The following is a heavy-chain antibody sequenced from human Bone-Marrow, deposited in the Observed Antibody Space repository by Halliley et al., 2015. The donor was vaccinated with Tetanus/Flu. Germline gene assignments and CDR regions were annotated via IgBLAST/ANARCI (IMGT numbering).Heavy chain of an antibody. CDR1: GGSINSTNW. Sequence: SLRLSCTVSGGSINSTNWWSWARQPPGKGLEWIGEIFHSGSSSYNPSLKSRVSISVDMSKNQFSLELKSVTAADTAVYYCAREFSNSPFCSSSSCYRSWFGPWGQGSLVTVSS. D-gene: IGHD2-2*02. V-gene: IGHV4-4*02. J-gene: IGHJ5*02. CDR3: AREFSNSPFCSSSSCYRSWFGP. CDR2: IFHSGSS.